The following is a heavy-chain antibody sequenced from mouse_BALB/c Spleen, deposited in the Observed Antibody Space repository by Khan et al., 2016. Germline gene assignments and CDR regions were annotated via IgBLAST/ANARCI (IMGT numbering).Heavy chain of an antibody. J-gene: IGHJ4*01. D-gene: IGHD1-1*01. CDR1: GFNIKDTY. V-gene: IGHV14-3*02. Sequence: VQLQQPGAELVKPGASVKLSCTASGFNIKDTYMHWVKQRPEQGLEWIGRIDPANGNTKYDPKFQGKATITADTSSNTAYLQLSSLTSEDTAVYYCASYYGSSYAMDYGGQGTSVTVSS. CDR2: IDPANGNT. CDR3: ASYYGSSYAMDY.